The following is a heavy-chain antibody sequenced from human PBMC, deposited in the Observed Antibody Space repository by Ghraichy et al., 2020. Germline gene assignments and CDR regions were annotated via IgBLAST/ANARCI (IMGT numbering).Heavy chain of an antibody. V-gene: IGHV3-48*01. J-gene: IGHJ4*02. CDR2: ISSSISTI. CDR3: ARERGSSSSGGVYYFDY. D-gene: IGHD6-6*01. CDR1: GFTFSSYS. Sequence: GGSLRLSCAASGFTFSSYSMNWVRQAPGKGLEWVSYISSSISTIYYADSVKGRFTISRDNAKNSLYLQMKSLRAEDTAVYYCARERGSSSSGGVYYFDYWGQGTLVTVSS.